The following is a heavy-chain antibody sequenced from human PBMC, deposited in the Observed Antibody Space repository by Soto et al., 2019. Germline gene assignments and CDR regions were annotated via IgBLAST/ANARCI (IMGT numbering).Heavy chain of an antibody. Sequence: ASVKVSCKASGFTFTSSAVQWVRQARGQRLEWIGWIVVGSGNTNYAQKFQERVTITRDMSTSTAYMELSSLRSEDTAVYYCAADHYDSSGYHEYYYYGMDVWGQGTTVTVSS. D-gene: IGHD3-22*01. CDR1: GFTFTSSA. CDR2: IVVGSGNT. V-gene: IGHV1-58*01. CDR3: AADHYDSSGYHEYYYYGMDV. J-gene: IGHJ6*02.